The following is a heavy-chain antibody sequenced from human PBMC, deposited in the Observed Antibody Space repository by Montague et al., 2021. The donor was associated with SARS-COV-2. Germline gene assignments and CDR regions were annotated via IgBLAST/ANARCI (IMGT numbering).Heavy chain of an antibody. CDR3: ARGRVGSSWYRERNNWFDP. V-gene: IGHV4-34*01. Sequence: SETLSLTCAVYGGSFSGYYLSWIRQPPGKGLEWIGEINYGGSTNYNPSLKSRVTISVDTTKNQFSLKLSSVTAADTAVYYCARGRVGSSWYRERNNWFDPWGQGTLVTVSS. J-gene: IGHJ5*02. D-gene: IGHD6-13*01. CDR2: INYGGST. CDR1: GGSFSGYY.